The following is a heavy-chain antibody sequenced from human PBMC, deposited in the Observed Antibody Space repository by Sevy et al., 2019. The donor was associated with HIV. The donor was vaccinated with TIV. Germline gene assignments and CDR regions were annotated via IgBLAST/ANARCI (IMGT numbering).Heavy chain of an antibody. Sequence: GGSLRLSCPASGFIFSNYAMHWVRQAPGKGLEWVAVISYAGSNKYYADSVKGRSTVSRDNSKNTLYLQMNSLRAEDTAVYYCARDLSSGYYSYFDYWGQGTLVTVSS. CDR2: ISYAGSNK. CDR1: GFIFSNYA. CDR3: ARDLSSGYYSYFDY. J-gene: IGHJ4*02. V-gene: IGHV3-30-3*01. D-gene: IGHD3-22*01.